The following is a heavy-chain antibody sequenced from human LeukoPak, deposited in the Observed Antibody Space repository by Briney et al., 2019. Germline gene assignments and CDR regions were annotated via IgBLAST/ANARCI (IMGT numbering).Heavy chain of an antibody. V-gene: IGHV4-34*01. CDR2: INHSGST. CDR1: GGPFSGYY. Sequence: SETLSLTCAVYGGPFSGYYWSWIRQPPGKGLEWIEEINHSGSTNYNPSLKSRVTISLDTSKNQFSLKLTSVTAADTAVYYCARGRVGALRRWFDPWGQGTLVTVSS. D-gene: IGHD1-26*01. CDR3: ARGRVGALRRWFDP. J-gene: IGHJ5*02.